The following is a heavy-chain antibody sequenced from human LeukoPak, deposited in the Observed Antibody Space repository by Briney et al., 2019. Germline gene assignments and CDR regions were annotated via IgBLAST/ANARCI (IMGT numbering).Heavy chain of an antibody. CDR2: LSEDGSNK. D-gene: IGHD3-3*01. CDR1: RFTFTRYV. Sequence: RRALRLSSADSRFTFTRYVIYSVRDALRKGLEWVAHLSEDGSNKYYGDSVKGRFTISRDNSKNTLYLQMNSLRAEDTAVYYCARAQSTVFGVVYSDYCGQGTLVTVSS. V-gene: IGHV3-30*03. J-gene: IGHJ4*02. CDR3: ARAQSTVFGVVYSDY.